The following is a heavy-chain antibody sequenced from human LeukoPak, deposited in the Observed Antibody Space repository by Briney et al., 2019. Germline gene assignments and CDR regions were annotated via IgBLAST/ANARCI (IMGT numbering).Heavy chain of an antibody. CDR2: TSSNGEVK. D-gene: IGHD1-1*01. J-gene: IGHJ4*02. CDR1: GFILENHA. Sequence: GGSLRLSCVASGFILENHAMSWIRQAPGKGLEWVSGTSSNGEVKYYADSVKGRFTVSRDNSKDTLYLQMDSLGVEDTAMYYCARDFNWNEPYYFDYWGPGTLVTVSS. CDR3: ARDFNWNEPYYFDY. V-gene: IGHV3-23*01.